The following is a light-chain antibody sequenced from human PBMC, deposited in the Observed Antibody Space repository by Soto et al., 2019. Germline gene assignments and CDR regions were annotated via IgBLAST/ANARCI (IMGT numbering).Light chain of an antibody. CDR1: QSLLHSNGYNY. CDR2: LGS. J-gene: IGKJ4*01. V-gene: IGKV2-28*01. CDR3: MQALQTPT. Sequence: DIVMTQSPLSLPVTPGEPASISCRSSQSLLHSNGYNYLDWYLQKPGQSPQLLIYLGSNRASGVPDRFSGRGSGTDFTLKISRVEAEYVGVYYCMQALQTPTFGGGTKVEIK.